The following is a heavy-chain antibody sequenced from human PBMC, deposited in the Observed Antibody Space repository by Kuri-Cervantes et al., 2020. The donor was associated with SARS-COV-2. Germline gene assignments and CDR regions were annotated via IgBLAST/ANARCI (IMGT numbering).Heavy chain of an antibody. J-gene: IGHJ4*02. V-gene: IGHV1-2*02. Sequence: ASVKVSCKASGYTFTSYYMHWVRQAPGQGLEWMGWINPNSGGTNYAQKFQGRVTMTRDTSISTAYMELSRLRPDDTAVYYCARAGYSSSWAPGAFDYWGQGTLVTVSS. CDR3: ARAGYSSSWAPGAFDY. D-gene: IGHD6-13*01. CDR1: GYTFTSYY. CDR2: INPNSGGT.